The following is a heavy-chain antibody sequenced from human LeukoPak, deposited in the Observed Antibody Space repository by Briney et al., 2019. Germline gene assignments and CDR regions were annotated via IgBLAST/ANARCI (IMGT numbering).Heavy chain of an antibody. Sequence: QPGRSLRLSCAASGFTFDDYAMHWVRQAPGKGLEWVSGISWNSGSIGYADSVKGRFTISRDNAKNSLYLQMNSLRAEDTAVYYCARDRSYDFWSGYTFDYWGQGTLVTVSS. V-gene: IGHV3-9*01. J-gene: IGHJ4*02. CDR1: GFTFDDYA. D-gene: IGHD3-3*01. CDR3: ARDRSYDFWSGYTFDY. CDR2: ISWNSGSI.